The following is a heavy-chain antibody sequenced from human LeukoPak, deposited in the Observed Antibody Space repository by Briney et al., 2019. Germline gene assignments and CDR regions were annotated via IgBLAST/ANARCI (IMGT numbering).Heavy chain of an antibody. Sequence: GESLKISCKGSGYSFTSYWIGWVRQMPGKGLEWMGIIYPGDSDTRYSPSFQGQVTISADKSISTAYLQWSSLKASDTAMYYCAKRPRHRDGYNYWYYFDYWGQGTLVTVSS. CDR1: GYSFTSYW. CDR2: IYPGDSDT. V-gene: IGHV5-51*01. J-gene: IGHJ4*02. D-gene: IGHD5-24*01. CDR3: AKRPRHRDGYNYWYYFDY.